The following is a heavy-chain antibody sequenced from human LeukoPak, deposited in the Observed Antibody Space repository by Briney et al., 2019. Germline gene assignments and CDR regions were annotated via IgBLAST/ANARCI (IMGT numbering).Heavy chain of an antibody. Sequence: GGSLRLSCAASGFTFDDYAMHWVRQAPGNGLEWVSGISWNSGSIGYADSVKGRFTISRDNAKNSLYLQMNSLRAEDTALYYCAKGGSSWLSFPGDYWGQGTLVTVSS. CDR3: AKGGSSWLSFPGDY. CDR2: ISWNSGSI. V-gene: IGHV3-9*01. J-gene: IGHJ4*02. CDR1: GFTFDDYA. D-gene: IGHD6-6*01.